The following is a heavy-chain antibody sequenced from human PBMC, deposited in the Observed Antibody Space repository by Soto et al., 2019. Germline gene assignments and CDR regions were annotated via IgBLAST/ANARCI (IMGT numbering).Heavy chain of an antibody. CDR2: IYSGGST. J-gene: IGHJ6*02. D-gene: IGHD3-22*01. Sequence: GGSLRLSCAASGFTVSSNYMSWVRQAPGKGLEWVSVIYSGGSTYYADSVKGRFTISRDNSKSTLYLQMNSLRAEDTAVYYCAREDSSGLVPYYYYGMDVWGQGT. CDR3: AREDSSGLVPYYYYGMDV. CDR1: GFTVSSNY. V-gene: IGHV3-53*01.